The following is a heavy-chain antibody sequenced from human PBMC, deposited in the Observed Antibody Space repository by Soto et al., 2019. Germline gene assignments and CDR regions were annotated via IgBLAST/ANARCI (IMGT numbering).Heavy chain of an antibody. CDR3: ARTGDCSSTSCYAFYYYGMDV. D-gene: IGHD2-2*01. J-gene: IGHJ6*02. Sequence: QVQLQESGPGLVKPSDTLSLTCAVSGYSISSSKWWGWIRQPPGKGLEWIGYIYYSGSTYYNPSLKSLVTMSVDTSKNQFSLKLSSVTAVDTAVYYCARTGDCSSTSCYAFYYYGMDVWGQGTTVTVSS. CDR2: IYYSGST. CDR1: GYSISSSKW. V-gene: IGHV4-28*01.